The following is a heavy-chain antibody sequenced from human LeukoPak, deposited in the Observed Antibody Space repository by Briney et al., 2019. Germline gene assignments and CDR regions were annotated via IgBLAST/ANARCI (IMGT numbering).Heavy chain of an antibody. CDR3: ARYRSGGSRGFDY. D-gene: IGHD6-19*01. Sequence: PGGSLRLSCAASGFAFSGYSLNWVRQAPGKGLKWVSYTSGSSSTIYYADSVKDRFTTSRDNAKNSLYLQMNSLRAEDTAVYYCARYRSGGSRGFDYWGQGTLVTVSS. CDR1: GFAFSGYS. V-gene: IGHV3-48*01. CDR2: TSGSSSTI. J-gene: IGHJ4*02.